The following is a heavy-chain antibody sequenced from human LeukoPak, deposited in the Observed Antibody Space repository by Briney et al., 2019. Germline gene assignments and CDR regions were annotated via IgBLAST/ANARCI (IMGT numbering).Heavy chain of an antibody. CDR2: ISGGGGST. J-gene: IGHJ1*01. Sequence: GGSLRLSCAASGFTFSSYAMSWVRQAPGKGLEWVSGISGGGGSTYYADSVKGRFTISRDNSKNTLSLQMNGLRADDTAIYYCAKTMYYFDSSGYCYFQDWGQGTLVTVSS. CDR3: AKTMYYFDSSGYCYFQD. V-gene: IGHV3-23*01. CDR1: GFTFSSYA. D-gene: IGHD3-22*01.